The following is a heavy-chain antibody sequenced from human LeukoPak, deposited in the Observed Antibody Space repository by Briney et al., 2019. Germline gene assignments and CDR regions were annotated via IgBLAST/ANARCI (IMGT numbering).Heavy chain of an antibody. D-gene: IGHD3-16*01. CDR1: GGSFSGYY. J-gene: IGHJ4*02. Sequence: SETLSLTCAVYGGSFSGYYWSWIRQPPGKGLEWIGEIYHSGSTNYNPSLKSRVTISVDKSKNQFSLKLSSVTAADTAVYYCARDFRGGGYQPYYDYWGQGTLVTVSS. CDR3: ARDFRGGGYQPYYDY. CDR2: IYHSGST. V-gene: IGHV4-34*01.